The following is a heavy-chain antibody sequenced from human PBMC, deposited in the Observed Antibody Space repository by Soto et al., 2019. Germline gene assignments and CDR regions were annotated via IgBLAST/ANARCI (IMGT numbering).Heavy chain of an antibody. V-gene: IGHV4-31*03. D-gene: IGHD2-15*01. CDR1: GGSISRGGYY. CDR2: IDYSGST. J-gene: IGHJ3*02. Sequence: QVQLQESGPGLVKPSQTLSLTCTFSGGSISRGGYYWSWSRQHPGKGLGGIGFIDYSGSTYYNPSLKSRVTISVDTSKNQCSLKLSSVTAADTAVYYCARGGIVVVVAARDAFDIWGQGTMVTVSS. CDR3: ARGGIVVVVAARDAFDI.